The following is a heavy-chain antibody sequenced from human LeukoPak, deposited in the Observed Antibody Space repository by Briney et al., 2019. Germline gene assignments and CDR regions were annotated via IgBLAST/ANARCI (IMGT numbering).Heavy chain of an antibody. CDR2: IKHDGSEK. V-gene: IGHV3-7*01. Sequence: GGSLRLSCAASGFTFSNAWMSWVRQAPGKRLEWVANIKHDGSEKYYVDSVKGRFTISRDNAKNSLSLQMNSLRVEDTALYYCTRESDHSNYPGTFDHWGPGTLVAVSP. CDR1: GFTFSNAW. J-gene: IGHJ4*02. D-gene: IGHD4-11*01. CDR3: TRESDHSNYPGTFDH.